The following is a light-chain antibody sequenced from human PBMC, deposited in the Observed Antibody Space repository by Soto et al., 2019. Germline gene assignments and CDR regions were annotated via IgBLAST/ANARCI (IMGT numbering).Light chain of an antibody. J-gene: IGKJ1*01. CDR3: QQYGTSPTT. CDR2: GAS. V-gene: IGKV3-20*01. CDR1: QSVSSNY. Sequence: EIVLTQSPGTLSLSPVESATLSCRASQSVSSNYLAWYQQKPGQAPRLLIYGASSRATGIPDRFRGSGSGADFTLTISRLEPEDFAVYYCQQYGTSPTTFGQGTKVDIK.